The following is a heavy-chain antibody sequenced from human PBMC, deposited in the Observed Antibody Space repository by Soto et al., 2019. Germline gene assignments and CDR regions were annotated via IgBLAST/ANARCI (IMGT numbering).Heavy chain of an antibody. Sequence: ASVKVSCKXSGGTFGSDAITWVRQAPGQGLEWVGRIIPIFGTTNYAQNLQGRVTISADKSTLTSYVELHSLTSDDTALYYCARDRTDSGYYTNWLDPWGQGTQVTVSS. D-gene: IGHD3-22*01. CDR1: GGTFGSDA. CDR3: ARDRTDSGYYTNWLDP. J-gene: IGHJ5*02. V-gene: IGHV1-69*06. CDR2: IIPIFGTT.